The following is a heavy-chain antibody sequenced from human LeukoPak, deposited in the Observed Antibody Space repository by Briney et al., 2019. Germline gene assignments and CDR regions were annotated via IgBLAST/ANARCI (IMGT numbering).Heavy chain of an antibody. V-gene: IGHV1-2*02. CDR3: ARVEGFGELRTIDY. Sequence: ASVKVSCKASGYTFTGYYMHWVRQAPGQGLEWMGWINPNSGGTNYAQKFQGRVTMTRDTSISTAYMELSRLRSDDTAVYYCARVEGFGELRTIDYWGQGTLVTVSS. CDR2: INPNSGGT. D-gene: IGHD3-10*01. CDR1: GYTFTGYY. J-gene: IGHJ4*02.